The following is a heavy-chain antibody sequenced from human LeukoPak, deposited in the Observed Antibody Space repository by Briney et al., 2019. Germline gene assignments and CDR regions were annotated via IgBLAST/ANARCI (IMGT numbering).Heavy chain of an antibody. CDR3: ARVKSDWNDYL. Sequence: SETLSLTCAVYGGSFSGYYWSWIRQPPGKGLEWIGEINHSGSTNYNPSLKSRVTISVDTSKNQFSLKLSSVTAADTAVYYCARVKSDWNDYLWGQGTPVTVSS. CDR2: INHSGST. V-gene: IGHV4-34*01. CDR1: GGSFSGYY. J-gene: IGHJ4*02. D-gene: IGHD1-1*01.